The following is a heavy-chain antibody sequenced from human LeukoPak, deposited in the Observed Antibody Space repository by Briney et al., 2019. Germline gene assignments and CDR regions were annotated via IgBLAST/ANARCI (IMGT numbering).Heavy chain of an antibody. CDR3: AKDFALSIDY. D-gene: IGHD2-21*01. CDR2: ISGDGGST. Sequence: GGSLRLSCAASGFTFDDYAMHCVRQAPGKGLKWVSLISGDGGSTYYADSVKGRFTISRDNSKNSLYLQMNSLRTEDTALYYCAKDFALSIDYWGQGTLVTVSS. CDR1: GFTFDDYA. V-gene: IGHV3-43*02. J-gene: IGHJ4*02.